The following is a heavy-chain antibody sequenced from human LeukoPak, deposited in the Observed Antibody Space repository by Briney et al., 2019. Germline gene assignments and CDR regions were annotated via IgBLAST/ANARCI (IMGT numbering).Heavy chain of an antibody. CDR2: VDHTGST. CDR1: DDSITMYY. J-gene: IGHJ4*02. D-gene: IGHD2-2*01. CDR3: AKRYCSSTTCYDDRGAFDY. Sequence: SETLSLTCSVSDDSITMYYWTWIRQPPGKGLEWIGYVDHTGSTNFNPSLNGRVSISRDTTKNLFSLKLSSVTAADTAVYYCAKRYCSSTTCYDDRGAFDYWGQGTLVTVFS. V-gene: IGHV4-59*08.